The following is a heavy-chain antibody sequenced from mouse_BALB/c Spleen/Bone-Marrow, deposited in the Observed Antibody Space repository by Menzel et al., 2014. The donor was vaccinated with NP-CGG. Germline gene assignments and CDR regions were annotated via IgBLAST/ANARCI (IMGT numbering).Heavy chain of an antibody. V-gene: IGHV14-3*02. D-gene: IGHD2-3*01. CDR1: GFNIKDTY. J-gene: IGHJ3*01. Sequence: VQLQQSGAELVKPGASVKLSCTASGFNIKDTYMHWVKQGPEQGLEWIGRIDPANGNTKYDPKFQGKATITADTSSNTAYLQFSSLTSEDTAVYYCARRSDGYYAWFAYWGQGTLVTVSA. CDR3: ARRSDGYYAWFAY. CDR2: IDPANGNT.